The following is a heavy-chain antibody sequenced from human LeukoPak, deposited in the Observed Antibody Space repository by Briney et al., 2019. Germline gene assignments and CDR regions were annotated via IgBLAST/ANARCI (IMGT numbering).Heavy chain of an antibody. CDR3: ARASSYYDSSGYSGPLYYFDY. CDR1: GGSISSYY. Sequence: SETLSLTCTVSGGSISSYYWSWIRQPPGKGLEWIGYIYYSGSTNYNPSLKSRVTISVDTSKNQFSLKLSSVTAADTAVYYCARASSYYDSSGYSGPLYYFDYWGQGTLVTASS. CDR2: IYYSGST. J-gene: IGHJ4*02. D-gene: IGHD3-22*01. V-gene: IGHV4-59*01.